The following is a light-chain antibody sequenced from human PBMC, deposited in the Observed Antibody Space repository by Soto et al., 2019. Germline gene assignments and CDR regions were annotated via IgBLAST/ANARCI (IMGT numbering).Light chain of an antibody. CDR3: QQRSNWPPT. Sequence: DIELTQSPGTLSWSPGERATLSCRASQSISSIYSAWYHQKPGQAPRLLIYDASNRATGIPVRFSGSGSGTDFTLTISSLEPEDFAVYYCQQRSNWPPTFGQGTRLEIK. J-gene: IGKJ5*01. CDR2: DAS. V-gene: IGKV3-11*01. CDR1: QSISSIY.